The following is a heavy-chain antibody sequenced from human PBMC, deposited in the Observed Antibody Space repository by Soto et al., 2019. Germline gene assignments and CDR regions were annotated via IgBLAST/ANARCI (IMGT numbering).Heavy chain of an antibody. CDR1: GGSFSGYY. CDR2: INHSGST. V-gene: IGHV4-34*01. J-gene: IGHJ4*02. Sequence: PSETLSLTCAVYGGSFSGYYWSWIRQPPGKGLEWIGEINHSGSTNYNPSLKSRVTISVDTSKNQFSLKLSSVTAADTAVYYCGRGAGRGDYDSRYWGQGTLVTVSS. D-gene: IGHD4-17*01. CDR3: GRGAGRGDYDSRY.